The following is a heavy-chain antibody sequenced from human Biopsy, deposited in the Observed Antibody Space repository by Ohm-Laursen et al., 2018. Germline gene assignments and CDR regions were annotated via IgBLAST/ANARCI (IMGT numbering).Heavy chain of an antibody. J-gene: IGHJ4*02. V-gene: IGHV3-53*01. Sequence: SLRLSCAASGFTFSGFSMTWVRQAPGKGLEWVSLIYSGGDTRYADSVKGRFTISRDGSSDTLYLQMHSLRADDTALYYCAKGGYCSATSCNMDVDYWGQGALVTVSS. CDR2: IYSGGDT. CDR3: AKGGYCSATSCNMDVDY. D-gene: IGHD2-2*02. CDR1: GFTFSGFS.